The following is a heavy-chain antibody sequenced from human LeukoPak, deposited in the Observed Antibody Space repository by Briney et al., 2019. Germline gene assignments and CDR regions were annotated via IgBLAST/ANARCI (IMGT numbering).Heavy chain of an antibody. V-gene: IGHV3-33*01. CDR1: GFTFSSYG. CDR2: IWYDGSKK. D-gene: IGHD6-6*01. CDR3: ARDLAARHFDY. J-gene: IGHJ4*02. Sequence: HPGGSLRLSCEASGFTFSSYGMHWVRQAPGKGLEWVAVIWYDGSKKYYGDSVKGRFTISRDNSKNTLYLQMNSLRGEDTAIYYCARDLAARHFDYWGQGTLVTVSS.